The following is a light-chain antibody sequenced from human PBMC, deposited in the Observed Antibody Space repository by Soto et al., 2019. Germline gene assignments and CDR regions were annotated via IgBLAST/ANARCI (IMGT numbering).Light chain of an antibody. Sequence: EIVLTQSPGTLSLSPGERATLSCRASQSVSSSYLAWYQQKPGQAPRLLIYGASSRATGIPDRFSGSGSGTDFTLTISRLEPEDIGVFYCQQYGNPPQTFGQGTRVEV. CDR1: QSVSSSY. V-gene: IGKV3-20*01. CDR3: QQYGNPPQT. CDR2: GAS. J-gene: IGKJ1*01.